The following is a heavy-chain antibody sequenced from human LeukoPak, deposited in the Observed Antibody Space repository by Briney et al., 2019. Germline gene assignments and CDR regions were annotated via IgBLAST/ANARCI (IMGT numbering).Heavy chain of an antibody. D-gene: IGHD2-15*01. CDR2: VNPNSGGT. Sequence: ASVKVSCKASGYTFTGYYIHWVRQAPGQGLEWMGWVNPNSGGTNYAQKFQGRVTMTSDTSISTAYMELSRLRSDDTAVYYCARDRSPIVVVVAANFDPWGQGTLVTVSS. CDR3: ARDRSPIVVVVAANFDP. J-gene: IGHJ5*02. V-gene: IGHV1-2*02. CDR1: GYTFTGYY.